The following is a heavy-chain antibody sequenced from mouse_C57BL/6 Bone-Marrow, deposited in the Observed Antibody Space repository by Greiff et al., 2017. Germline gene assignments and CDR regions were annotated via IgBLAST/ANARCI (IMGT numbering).Heavy chain of an antibody. D-gene: IGHD4-1*02. CDR2: IYPGDGDT. CDR3: ARLPNWDVGY. Sequence: QVQLQQSGPELVKPGASVKISCKASGYAFSSSWMNWVKQRPGKGLEWIGRIYPGDGDTNYNGKFKGKATLTADKSSSTAYMQLSSLTSEDSAVYFGARLPNWDVGYWGQGTTLTVSS. J-gene: IGHJ2*01. V-gene: IGHV1-82*01. CDR1: GYAFSSSW.